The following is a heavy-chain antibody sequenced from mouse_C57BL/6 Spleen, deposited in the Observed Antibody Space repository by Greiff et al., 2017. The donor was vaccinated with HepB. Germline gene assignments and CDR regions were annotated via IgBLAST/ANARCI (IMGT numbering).Heavy chain of an antibody. CDR2: ISSGSSTI. CDR3: ARLNGSSLYYFDY. D-gene: IGHD1-1*01. V-gene: IGHV5-17*01. CDR1: GFTFSDYG. J-gene: IGHJ2*01. Sequence: EVQLKESGGGLVKPGGSLKLSCAASGFTFSDYGMHWVRQAPEKGLEWVAYISSGSSTIYYADTVKGRFTISRDNAKNTLFLQMTSLRSEDTAMYYCARLNGSSLYYFDYWGQGTTLTVSS.